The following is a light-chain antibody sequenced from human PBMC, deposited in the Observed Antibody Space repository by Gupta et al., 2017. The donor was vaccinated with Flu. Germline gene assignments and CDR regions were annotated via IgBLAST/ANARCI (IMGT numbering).Light chain of an antibody. V-gene: IGKV1-9*01. Sequence: PSVLSASVGDRVTITCRASQGISSYLAWYQHKPGKAPKLLIYGASTLEIGVPSRFSGSGSGTEFSLTISSLQPEDFATYYCQQLNSYPLTFGGGTKVEI. CDR3: QQLNSYPLT. CDR2: GAS. J-gene: IGKJ4*01. CDR1: QGISSY.